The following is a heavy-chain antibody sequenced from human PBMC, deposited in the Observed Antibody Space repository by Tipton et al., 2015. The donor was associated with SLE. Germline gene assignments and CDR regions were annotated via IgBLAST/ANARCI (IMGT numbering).Heavy chain of an antibody. CDR3: ARVTPDERRAFDI. V-gene: IGHV4-59*11. CDR2: VHYTGST. CDR1: GGSISSHY. D-gene: IGHD6-25*01. J-gene: IGHJ3*02. Sequence: TLSLTCTVSGGSISSHYWSWIRQPPGKGLEWIGSVHYTGSTSYNPSHESRVTISVDTSKTHFSLRLRSLTAADTAVYYCARVTPDERRAFDIWGQGTIVTVSS.